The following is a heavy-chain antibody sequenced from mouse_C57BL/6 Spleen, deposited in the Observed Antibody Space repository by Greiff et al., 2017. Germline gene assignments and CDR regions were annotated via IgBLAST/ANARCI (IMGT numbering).Heavy chain of an antibody. V-gene: IGHV3-6*01. CDR1: GYSITSGYY. CDR2: ISYDGSN. D-gene: IGHD2-5*01. J-gene: IGHJ2*01. Sequence: EVHLVESGPGLVKPSQSLSLTCSVTGYSITSGYYWNWIRQFPGNKLEWMGYISYDGSNNYNPSLKNRISITRDTSKNQFFLKLNSVTTEDTATYYCARESNSGDGFDYWGQGTTLTVSS. CDR3: ARESNSGDGFDY.